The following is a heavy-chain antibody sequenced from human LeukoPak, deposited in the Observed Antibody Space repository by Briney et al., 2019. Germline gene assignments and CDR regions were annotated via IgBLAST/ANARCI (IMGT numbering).Heavy chain of an antibody. CDR3: ARLPSSAGAGTFDY. J-gene: IGHJ4*02. CDR1: GFTFTNYA. V-gene: IGHV3-23*01. D-gene: IGHD6-13*01. Sequence: GGSLRLSCAASGFTFTNYAMSWVRQTPGKGLEWVSAISGSGGSTYYADSVKGRFTISRDNSKNSLDLEMNSLRAEDTAVYYCARLPSSAGAGTFDYWGQGTLVTVSS. CDR2: ISGSGGST.